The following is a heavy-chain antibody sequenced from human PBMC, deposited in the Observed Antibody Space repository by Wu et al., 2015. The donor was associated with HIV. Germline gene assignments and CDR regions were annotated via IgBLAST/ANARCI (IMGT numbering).Heavy chain of an antibody. CDR3: ARGILRGYYDSSGYHWDY. Sequence: QVQLVQSGAEVKKPGASVKVSCKASGYTFTGYYMHWVRQAPGQGLEWMGWINPNSGGTNYAQKFQGRVTMTRDTSISTAYMELSRLRSDDTAVYYCARGILRGYYDSSGYHWDYWGQGTLVTVSS. V-gene: IGHV1-2*02. J-gene: IGHJ4*02. CDR2: INPNSGGT. D-gene: IGHD3-22*01. CDR1: GYTFTGYY.